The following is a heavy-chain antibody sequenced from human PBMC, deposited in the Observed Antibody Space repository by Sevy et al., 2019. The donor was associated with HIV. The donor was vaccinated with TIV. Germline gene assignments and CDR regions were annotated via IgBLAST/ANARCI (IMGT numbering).Heavy chain of an antibody. J-gene: IGHJ4*02. D-gene: IGHD3-10*01. CDR2: VDPNSGGT. CDR1: GYMFTGYY. Sequence: ASVKVSCKASGYMFTGYYVHWVRQAPGQGLEWMGGVDPNSGGTNYGQKFQGRVTMTSDTSISTAYMELSGLRSDDTAVYYCARSVYGSGTYLNDYWGQGTLVTVSS. V-gene: IGHV1-2*02. CDR3: ARSVYGSGTYLNDY.